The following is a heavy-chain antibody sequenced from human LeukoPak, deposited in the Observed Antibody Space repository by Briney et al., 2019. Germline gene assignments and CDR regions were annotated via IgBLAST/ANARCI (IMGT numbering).Heavy chain of an antibody. J-gene: IGHJ4*02. CDR1: GGSISSSSYY. D-gene: IGHD6-13*01. CDR2: IDWDDDK. V-gene: IGHV2-70*11. CDR3: ARIPLYSSSWYFDY. Sequence: TLSLTCTVSGGSISSSSYYWGWIRQPPGKALEWLARIDWDDDKYYSTSLKTRLTISKDTSKNQVVLTMTNMDPVDTATYYCARIPLYSSSWYFDYWGQGTLVTVSS.